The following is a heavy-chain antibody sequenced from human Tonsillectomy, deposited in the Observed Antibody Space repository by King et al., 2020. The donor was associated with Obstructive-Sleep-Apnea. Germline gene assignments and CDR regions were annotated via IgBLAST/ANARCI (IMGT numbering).Heavy chain of an antibody. Sequence: PLQESGPGLVKPSETLSLTCTVSGVSISSSSYYWGWIRQPPGKGLEWIGTIYYSGGTYYNPSLKSRVTMSADTSKNQFSLKLRSVTAADTAVYYCARDLRYSGSSPSRYFDLWGRGTLVTVSS. J-gene: IGHJ2*01. CDR2: IYYSGGT. CDR3: ARDLRYSGSSPSRYFDL. D-gene: IGHD6-6*01. CDR1: GVSISSSSYY. V-gene: IGHV4-39*07.